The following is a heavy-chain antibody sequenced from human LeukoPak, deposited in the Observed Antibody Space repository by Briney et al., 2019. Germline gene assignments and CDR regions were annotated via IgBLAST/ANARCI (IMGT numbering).Heavy chain of an antibody. CDR3: AREGETKSGSYLPSYRTYYYYMDV. V-gene: IGHV3-11*04. Sequence: GGSLRLSCAASGFTFSDYYMSWIRQAPGKGLEWVSYISSSGSTIYYADSVKGRFTISRDNAKNSLYLQMNSLRAEDTAVYYCAREGETKSGSYLPSYRTYYYYMDVWGKGTTVTVSS. J-gene: IGHJ6*03. CDR2: ISSSGSTI. D-gene: IGHD1-26*01. CDR1: GFTFSDYY.